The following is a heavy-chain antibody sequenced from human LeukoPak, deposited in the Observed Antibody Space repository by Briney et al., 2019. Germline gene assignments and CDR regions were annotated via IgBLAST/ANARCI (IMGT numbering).Heavy chain of an antibody. V-gene: IGHV1-8*01. CDR3: SRRGHDYGGSYYFDY. Sequence: ASVKVSCKASGYTFTSYDINWVRQATGQGLEWMGWMNPNSGNTGYAQKFQGRVTMTRNTSISTAYMELSSLRPKDTAVDYCSRRGHDYGGSYYFDYWGQGTLVTVSS. CDR2: MNPNSGNT. D-gene: IGHD4-23*01. CDR1: GYTFTSYD. J-gene: IGHJ4*02.